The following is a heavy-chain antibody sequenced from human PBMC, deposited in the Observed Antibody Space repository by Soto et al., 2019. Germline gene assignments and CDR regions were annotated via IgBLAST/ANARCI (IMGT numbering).Heavy chain of an antibody. D-gene: IGHD2-21*02. Sequence: SETLSLTCTVSGGSISSYYWSWIRQPPGKGLEWIGYIYYSGSTNYNPSLKSRVTISVDTSKNQFSLKLSSVTAADTAVYYCARVPVAGGDYVLYYYYYMDVWGKGTTVTVSS. CDR1: GGSISSYY. V-gene: IGHV4-59*01. J-gene: IGHJ6*03. CDR3: ARVPVAGGDYVLYYYYYMDV. CDR2: IYYSGST.